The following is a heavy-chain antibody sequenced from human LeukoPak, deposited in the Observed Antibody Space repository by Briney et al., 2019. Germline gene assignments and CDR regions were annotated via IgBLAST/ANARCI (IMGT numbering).Heavy chain of an antibody. CDR2: IYYSGST. D-gene: IGHD2/OR15-2a*01. V-gene: IGHV4-39*07. CDR3: ARDSKVRYLYSTGPFGPNRSLYFWFDP. CDR1: GGSISSSSYY. J-gene: IGHJ5*02. Sequence: RSSETLSLTCTVSGGSISSSSYYWGWIRQPPGKGLEWIGSIYYSGSTYYNPSLKSRVTISVDTSKNQFSLKLSSVTAADTAVYYCARDSKVRYLYSTGPFGPNRSLYFWFDPWGQGTLVTVSS.